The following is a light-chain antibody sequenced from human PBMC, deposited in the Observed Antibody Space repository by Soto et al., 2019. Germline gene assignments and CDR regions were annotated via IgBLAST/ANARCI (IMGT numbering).Light chain of an antibody. CDR2: DVR. J-gene: IGLJ2*01. V-gene: IGLV2-14*01. CDR1: SSDVGGYNY. Sequence: QSALTQPASVSGSPGQSITISCTGTSSDVGGYNYVSWYQQHPGKAPKLMIYDVRNRPSGVSNRFSGSKSANTASLTISGLQAEDEAEYYCSSYTGSSTYVVFGGATKLTVL. CDR3: SSYTGSSTYVV.